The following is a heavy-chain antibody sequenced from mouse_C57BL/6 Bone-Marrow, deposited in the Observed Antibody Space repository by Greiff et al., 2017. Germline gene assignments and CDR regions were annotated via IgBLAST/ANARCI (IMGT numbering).Heavy chain of an antibody. CDR3: TLGNFDY. CDR2: IDPENGDT. Sequence: EVQLQQSGPELVKPGASVKLSCKASGYTFTSYDINWVKQRPGQGLEWIGWIDPENGDTEYASKFQGKATITADTSSTTAYLQLSSLTSEDTAVYYCTLGNFDYWGQGTTLTVSS. V-gene: IGHV14-4*01. J-gene: IGHJ2*01. CDR1: GYTFTSYD.